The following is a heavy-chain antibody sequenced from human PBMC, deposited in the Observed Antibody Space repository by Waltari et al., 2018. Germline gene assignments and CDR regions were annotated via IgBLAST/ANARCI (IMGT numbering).Heavy chain of an antibody. J-gene: IGHJ4*02. CDR3: ARGAGHYKPFDS. D-gene: IGHD4-4*01. CDR1: GGSISSAYYY. CDR2: VYYDGYT. Sequence: HLQLQESGPGLVKPSETLSLTCTVSGGSISSAYYYWAWIRQPPGKGLAWIATVYYDGYTYYNSSLKSRVTISLDTSKNQFSLKLTSVTAADTAVYYCARGAGHYKPFDSWGQGTLVTVSS. V-gene: IGHV4-39*07.